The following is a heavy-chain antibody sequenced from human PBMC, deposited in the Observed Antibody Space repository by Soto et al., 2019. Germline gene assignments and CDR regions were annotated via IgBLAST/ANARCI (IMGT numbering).Heavy chain of an antibody. CDR3: ASYNVGVFFDY. CDR1: GGSISNYY. J-gene: IGHJ4*02. Sequence: QVQLQESGPGLVKPSETLSLTCTVSGGSISNYYWTWIRQSPGKVLEWLGYIYYSGSTNYNPSLKSRVTMSIDTSKNQFSLKVSSVTAADTAVYYCASYNVGVFFDYWGQGTLVTVSS. V-gene: IGHV4-59*01. D-gene: IGHD3-3*01. CDR2: IYYSGST.